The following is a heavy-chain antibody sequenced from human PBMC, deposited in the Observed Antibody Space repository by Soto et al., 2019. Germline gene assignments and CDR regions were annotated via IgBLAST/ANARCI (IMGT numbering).Heavy chain of an antibody. J-gene: IGHJ4*02. CDR2: ISRSGSTI. CDR1: GFPFSNYS. Sequence: PGGSLRLSCEASGFPFSNYSMNWVRQAPGKGLEWISYISRSGSTIYYADSVKGRFTISRDNAKNSLYLQVNSLRGEDTAVYYCAAYTVATSSFDYWGQGTLVTAPQ. V-gene: IGHV3-48*01. D-gene: IGHD3-16*01. CDR3: AAYTVATSSFDY.